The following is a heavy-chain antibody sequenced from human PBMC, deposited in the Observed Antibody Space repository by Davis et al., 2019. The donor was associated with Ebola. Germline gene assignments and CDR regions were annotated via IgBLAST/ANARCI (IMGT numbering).Heavy chain of an antibody. V-gene: IGHV3-74*01. D-gene: IGHD7-27*01. CDR3: AHGRTTWGHDAFHL. CDR2: SNSDGSST. J-gene: IGHJ3*01. CDR1: GFTFSSYW. Sequence: GESLKISCAASGFTFSSYWMHWVRQAPGKGLVWVSHSNSDGSSTSYADSVKGRFTISRDNSNKILYLEMNSLRVDDTALYFCAHGRTTWGHDAFHLWGQGTMVTVSS.